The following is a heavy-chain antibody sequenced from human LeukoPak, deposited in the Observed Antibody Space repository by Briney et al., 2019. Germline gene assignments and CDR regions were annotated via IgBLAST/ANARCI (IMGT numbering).Heavy chain of an antibody. D-gene: IGHD4-23*01. V-gene: IGHV4-59*01. CDR1: GGSLSSYY. CDR2: IHYSGFS. J-gene: IGHJ1*01. CDR3: ARDLHGGNSGLGY. Sequence: SETLSLTCTVSGGSLSSYYWSWIRQPPGKGLEWIGYIHYSGFSNYNPSLKSRVTISVDTSKNQFSLKLSFVTAADTAVYYCARDLHGGNSGLGYWGQGTLVTVSS.